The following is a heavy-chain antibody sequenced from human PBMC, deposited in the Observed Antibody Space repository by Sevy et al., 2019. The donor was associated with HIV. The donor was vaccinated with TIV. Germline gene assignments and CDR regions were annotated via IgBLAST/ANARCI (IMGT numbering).Heavy chain of an antibody. CDR1: GFTVSSNY. CDR3: AGERSEMARMGGNPRGVYYYYGMDV. CDR2: IYSGGST. D-gene: IGHD3-16*01. Sequence: GGSLRLSCAASGFTVSSNYMSWVRQAPGKGLEWVSVIYSGGSTYYADSVKGRFTISRDNSKNTLYLQMNSLRAEDKAVYYCAGERSEMARMGGNPRGVYYYYGMDVWGQGTTVTVSS. V-gene: IGHV3-53*01. J-gene: IGHJ6*02.